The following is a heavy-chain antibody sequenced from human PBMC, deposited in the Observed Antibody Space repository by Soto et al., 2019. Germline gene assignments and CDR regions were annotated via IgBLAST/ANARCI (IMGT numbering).Heavy chain of an antibody. CDR2: ISGSGDST. V-gene: IGHV3-23*01. CDR1: GFTFSSYA. D-gene: IGHD6-19*01. CDR3: AKGVPGIAVAGTGYFYH. J-gene: IGHJ1*01. Sequence: PGGSLRLSCAASGFTFSSYAMSWVRQAPGKGLEWVSGISGSGDSTYYADSVKGRFTISRDNSKNTLYLQMNSLRAEDTAVYYCAKGVPGIAVAGTGYFYHWGQRTLVPVSS.